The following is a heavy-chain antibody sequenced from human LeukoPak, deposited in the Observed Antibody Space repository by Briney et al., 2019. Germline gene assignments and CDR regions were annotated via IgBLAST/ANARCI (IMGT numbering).Heavy chain of an antibody. CDR2: IKGSDNYI. CDR1: GFPFSAYT. D-gene: IGHD5-24*01. J-gene: IGHJ3*02. CDR3: ARPKDGYKDGPHWAFDI. Sequence: GGSLRLSCAASGFPFSAYTMNWVRHVPGKGLEWVSSIKGSDNYIYYADSVAGRFTISTDDAHNSLFLQMDSLRAEDTAIYYCARPKDGYKDGPHWAFDIWGQGTMVTISS. V-gene: IGHV3-21*01.